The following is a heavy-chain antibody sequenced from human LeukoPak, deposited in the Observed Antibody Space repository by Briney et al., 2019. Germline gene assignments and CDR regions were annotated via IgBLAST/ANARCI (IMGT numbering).Heavy chain of an antibody. J-gene: IGHJ4*02. CDR1: GSSFTSYW. CDR3: ARLPINDFWSGYYYYFDY. D-gene: IGHD3-3*01. Sequence: PGESLQISCQGSGSSFTSYWIGWVRQLPGKGLEWMGIIYPGDSDTRYSPSFQGQVTLSADKSISTAYLQWSSLKASDTAMYYCARLPINDFWSGYYYYFDYWGQGTLVTVSS. V-gene: IGHV5-51*01. CDR2: IYPGDSDT.